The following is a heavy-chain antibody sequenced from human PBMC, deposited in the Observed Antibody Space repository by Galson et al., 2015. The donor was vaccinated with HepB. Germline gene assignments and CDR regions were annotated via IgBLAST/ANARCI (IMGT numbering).Heavy chain of an antibody. V-gene: IGHV3-23*01. D-gene: IGHD3-22*01. CDR2: ISGSGGST. J-gene: IGHJ4*02. CDR1: GFTFSSYA. Sequence: SLRLSCAASGFTFSSYAMSWVRQAPGKGLEWVSAISGSGGSTYYADSVKGRFTISRDNSKNTLYLQMNSLRAEDTAVYYCAKADSSGYWFDYWGQGTLVTVSS. CDR3: AKADSSGYWFDY.